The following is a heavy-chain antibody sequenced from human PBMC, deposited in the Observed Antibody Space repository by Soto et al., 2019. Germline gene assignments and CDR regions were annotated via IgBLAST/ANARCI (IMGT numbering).Heavy chain of an antibody. CDR2: ISAHNGNT. J-gene: IGHJ4*02. V-gene: IGHV1-18*01. CDR3: ARGRYGDY. Sequence: QVHLVQSGAEVKKPGASVKVSCKGSGYAFTTYGITWVRQAPGQGLEWMGWISAHNGNTTYAQKRPGRVTVTRDTSTSTAYMELRSLRSDDTAVYYCARGRYGDYWGQGALVTVSS. D-gene: IGHD1-1*01. CDR1: GYAFTTYG.